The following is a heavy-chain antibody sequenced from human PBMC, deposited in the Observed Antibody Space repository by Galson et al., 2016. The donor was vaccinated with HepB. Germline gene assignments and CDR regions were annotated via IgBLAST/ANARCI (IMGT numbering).Heavy chain of an antibody. CDR2: INHTGST. D-gene: IGHD5-12*01. Sequence: SETLSLTCAVYGGSFSGYYWTYIRQPPGKGLEWIGEINHTGSTNYNPSLKSRVAMSVDTSKKQVSLKLTSVTAADTAVYYCTRGARIVAVKYNWFDPWGQGTLAIVSS. CDR1: GGSFSGYY. CDR3: TRGARIVAVKYNWFDP. J-gene: IGHJ5*02. V-gene: IGHV4-34*01.